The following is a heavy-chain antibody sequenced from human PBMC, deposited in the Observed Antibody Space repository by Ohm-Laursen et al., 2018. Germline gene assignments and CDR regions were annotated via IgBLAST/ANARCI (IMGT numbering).Heavy chain of an antibody. J-gene: IGHJ4*02. CDR2: TTWNGDSI. Sequence: SLRLSCSASGFTLGDYAMHWVRQAPGKGLEWVSGTTWNGDSIAYADSVKGRFTISRDNSKNTLYLQMNSLRAEDTAVYYCAKDIVVVAATGDYWGQGTLVTVSS. V-gene: IGHV3-9*01. CDR3: AKDIVVVAATGDY. CDR1: GFTLGDYA. D-gene: IGHD2-15*01.